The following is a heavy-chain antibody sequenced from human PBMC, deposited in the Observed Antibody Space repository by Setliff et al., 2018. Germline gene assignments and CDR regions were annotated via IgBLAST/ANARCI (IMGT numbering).Heavy chain of an antibody. CDR1: GGSFSGYY. D-gene: IGHD6-19*01. CDR3: ARGVSSVSWTPRY. J-gene: IGHJ4*02. Sequence: SETLSLTCAVYGGSFSGYYWTWIRQPPGKGLEWIGYIYTSGGTNYNPSLKSRVTISVDMSKNQFSLKLSSVIAADTAVYYCARGVSSVSWTPRYWGRGILVTVSS. V-gene: IGHV4-4*08. CDR2: IYTSGGT.